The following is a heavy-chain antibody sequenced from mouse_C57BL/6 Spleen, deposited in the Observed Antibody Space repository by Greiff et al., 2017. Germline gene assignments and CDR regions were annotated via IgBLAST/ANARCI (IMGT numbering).Heavy chain of an antibody. CDR2: IYPGSGST. CDR3: ARGDYGNYGDYAMDY. D-gene: IGHD2-1*01. V-gene: IGHV1-55*01. J-gene: IGHJ4*01. CDR1: GYTFTSYW. Sequence: VQLQQPGAELVKPGASVKMSCKASGYTFTSYWITWVKQRPGQGLEWIGDIYPGSGSTNYNEKFKSKATLTVDTSSSTAYMQLSSLTSEDSAVYYCARGDYGNYGDYAMDYWGQGTSVTVSS.